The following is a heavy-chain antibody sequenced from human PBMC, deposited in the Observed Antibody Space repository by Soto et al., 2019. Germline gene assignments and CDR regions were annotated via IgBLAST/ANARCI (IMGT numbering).Heavy chain of an antibody. V-gene: IGHV4-30-2*01. Sequence: PSETLSLTCTVSGGSINSGYYSWTWIRQPPGKGLEWIGYIYHTGTTYYNTSLKSRVTISVDRSKNQFSLKLSSVTAADTAVYYCARGITYYDSSDDSWFDPWGQGTLVTVSS. J-gene: IGHJ5*02. CDR2: IYHTGTT. D-gene: IGHD3-22*01. CDR1: GGSINSGYYS. CDR3: ARGITYYDSSDDSWFDP.